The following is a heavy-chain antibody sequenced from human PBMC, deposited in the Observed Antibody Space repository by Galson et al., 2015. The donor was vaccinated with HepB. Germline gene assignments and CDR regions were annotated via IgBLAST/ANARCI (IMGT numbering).Heavy chain of an antibody. J-gene: IGHJ4*02. Sequence: SLRLSCAASGFTFSSYSMNWVRQAPGKGLEWVSYISSSSSTIYYADSVKGRFTISRDNAKNSLYLQMNSLRAEDTAVYYCARDQPLSVTGIAVAGQFDYWGQGTLVTVSS. D-gene: IGHD6-19*01. CDR3: ARDQPLSVTGIAVAGQFDY. CDR2: ISSSSSTI. V-gene: IGHV3-48*04. CDR1: GFTFSSYS.